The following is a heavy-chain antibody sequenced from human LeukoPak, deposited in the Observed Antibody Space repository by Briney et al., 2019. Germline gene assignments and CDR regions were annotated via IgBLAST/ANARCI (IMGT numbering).Heavy chain of an antibody. D-gene: IGHD5-24*01. Sequence: SVKVSCKASGGTFSSYAISWVRQAPGQGLEWIGGIIPIFGTANYAQKFQGRVTITADESTSTAYMELSSLRSEDTAVYYCARDRDGYNRGPFDYWGQGTLVTVSS. CDR2: IIPIFGTA. V-gene: IGHV1-69*13. CDR3: ARDRDGYNRGPFDY. J-gene: IGHJ4*02. CDR1: GGTFSSYA.